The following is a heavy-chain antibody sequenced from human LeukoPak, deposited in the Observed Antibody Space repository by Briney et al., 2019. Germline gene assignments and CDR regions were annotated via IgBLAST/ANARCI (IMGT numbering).Heavy chain of an antibody. CDR1: GFTFRSYW. V-gene: IGHV3-7*01. J-gene: IGHJ4*02. CDR2: INAEGSAK. D-gene: IGHD2-2*01. CDR3: ARVLDFSSSRYQPFVY. Sequence: QPGGSLRLSCAASGFTFRSYWMSWVRQAPGKGLEWVANINAEGSAKFYVDSVKGRFTISRDNAKNSVYLEMNSLRVEDTAVYFCARVLDFSSSRYQPFVYWGQGTLVTVSS.